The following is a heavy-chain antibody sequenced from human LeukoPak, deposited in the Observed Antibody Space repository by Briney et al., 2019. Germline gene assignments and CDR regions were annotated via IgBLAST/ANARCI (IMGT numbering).Heavy chain of an antibody. Sequence: SETLSLTCTVSGGSISSSSYYWSWIRQHPGKGLEWIGYIYYSGSTYYNPSLKSRVTISVDTSKNQFSLKLSSVTAADTAVYYCARVRAGYSSSWTAFDYWGQGTLVTVSS. CDR1: GGSISSSSYY. J-gene: IGHJ4*02. D-gene: IGHD6-13*01. V-gene: IGHV4-31*03. CDR3: ARVRAGYSSSWTAFDY. CDR2: IYYSGST.